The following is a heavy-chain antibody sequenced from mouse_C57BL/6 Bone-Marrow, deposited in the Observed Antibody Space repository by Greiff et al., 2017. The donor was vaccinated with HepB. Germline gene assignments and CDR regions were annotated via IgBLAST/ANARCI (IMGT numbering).Heavy chain of an antibody. CDR3: ASPGSSYDYAMDY. CDR1: GYAFSSYW. D-gene: IGHD1-1*01. J-gene: IGHJ4*01. V-gene: IGHV1-80*01. CDR2: IYPGDGDT. Sequence: VQLQQSGAELVKPGASVKISCKASGYAFSSYWMNWVKQRPGKGLEWIGQIYPGDGDTNYNGKFKGKATLTADKSSSTAYMQLSSLTSEDSAVYFCASPGSSYDYAMDYWGQGTSVTVSS.